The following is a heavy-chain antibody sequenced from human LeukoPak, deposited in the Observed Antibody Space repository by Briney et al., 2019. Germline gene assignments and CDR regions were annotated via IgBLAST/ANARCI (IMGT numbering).Heavy chain of an antibody. CDR3: AKGGYCSSTSCEIHYYYYGMDV. J-gene: IGHJ6*02. CDR2: ISGSGGST. D-gene: IGHD2-2*01. Sequence: GGSLRVSCAASGFTFSSYAMSWVRQAPGKGLEWVSAISGSGGSTYYADSVKGRFTISRDNSKNTLYLQMNSLRAEDTAVYYCAKGGYCSSTSCEIHYYYYGMDVWGQGTTVTVSS. CDR1: GFTFSSYA. V-gene: IGHV3-23*01.